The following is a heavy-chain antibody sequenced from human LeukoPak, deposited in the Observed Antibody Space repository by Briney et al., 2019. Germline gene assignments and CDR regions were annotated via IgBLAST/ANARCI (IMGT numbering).Heavy chain of an antibody. J-gene: IGHJ4*02. V-gene: IGHV4-4*07. CDR1: GGSISSYY. CDR3: ARECCCWYFDY. D-gene: IGHD2-15*01. Sequence: SETLSLTCTVSGGSISSYYRSWFRQPAGKGLEWFGRIYTSGSTNYNPTLKSRVTMSVDTYKNQFSLELSSVTSSDTAVYYCARECCCWYFDYWGQRTLVTVSS. CDR2: IYTSGST.